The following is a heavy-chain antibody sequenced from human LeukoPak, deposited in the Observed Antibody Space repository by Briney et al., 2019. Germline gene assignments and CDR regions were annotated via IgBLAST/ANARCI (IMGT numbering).Heavy chain of an antibody. J-gene: IGHJ4*02. D-gene: IGHD3-10*01. CDR3: ASNSFDYYGSGSYSVDY. V-gene: IGHV4-34*01. Sequence: PSETLSLTCTVSGGSISRYYWSWIRQPPGKGLEWIGEINHSGSTNYNPSLKSRVTISVDTSKNQFSLKLSSVTAADTAVYYCASNSFDYYGSGSYSVDYWGQGTLVTVSS. CDR2: INHSGST. CDR1: GGSISRYY.